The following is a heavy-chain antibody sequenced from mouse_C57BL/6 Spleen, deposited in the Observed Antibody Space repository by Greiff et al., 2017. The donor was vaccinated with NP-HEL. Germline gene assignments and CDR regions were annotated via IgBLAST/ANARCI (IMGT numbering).Heavy chain of an antibody. D-gene: IGHD2-3*01. V-gene: IGHV14-4*01. CDR3: TTNGWLDV. J-gene: IGHJ1*03. Sequence: VQLQQSGAELVRPGASVKLSCTASGFNIKDDYMHWVKQRPEQGLEWIGWIDPENGDTEYASKFQGKATITADTSSNTAYLQLSSLTSEDTAVYYCTTNGWLDVWGTGTTVTVSS. CDR2: IDPENGDT. CDR1: GFNIKDDY.